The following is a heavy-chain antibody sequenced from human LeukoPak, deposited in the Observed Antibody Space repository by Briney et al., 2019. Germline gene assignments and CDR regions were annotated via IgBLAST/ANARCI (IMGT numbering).Heavy chain of an antibody. J-gene: IGHJ5*02. V-gene: IGHV4-39*07. Sequence: PSETLSHTCTVSGGSISRSSYYWGWIRQPPWKGLEWIGSIYYSGKTYYNPSLKRRATISVDTSKNQFSLKLSSVTAADTAVYYCARSPRLWFGEPPRWFDPWGQGTLVTVSS. CDR3: ARSPRLWFGEPPRWFDP. D-gene: IGHD3-10*01. CDR2: IYYSGKT. CDR1: GGSISRSSYY.